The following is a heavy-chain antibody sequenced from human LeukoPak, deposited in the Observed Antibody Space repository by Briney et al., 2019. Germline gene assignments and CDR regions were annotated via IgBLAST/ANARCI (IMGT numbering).Heavy chain of an antibody. D-gene: IGHD6-19*01. J-gene: IGHJ4*02. V-gene: IGHV1-18*01. Sequence: ASVKVSCKASGYTFTSYGISWVRQAPGQGLEWMGWISAYNGNTNYAQKLQGRVTMTTDTPTSTVYMELSSLRSEDTAVYYCARVVVSSGWETLDYWGQGTLVTVSS. CDR1: GYTFTSYG. CDR3: ARVVVSSGWETLDY. CDR2: ISAYNGNT.